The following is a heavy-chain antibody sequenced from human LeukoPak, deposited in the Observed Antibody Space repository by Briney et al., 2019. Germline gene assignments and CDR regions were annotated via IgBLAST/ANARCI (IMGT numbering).Heavy chain of an antibody. CDR1: GGSISSYY. CDR3: ARGKVVAGTPGQSSWDY. J-gene: IGHJ4*02. D-gene: IGHD6-19*01. Sequence: SETLSLTCTVSGGSISSYYRNWIRQPAGKGLEWIGRIHTSGSTNYNPSLKSRITMSVDTSKNQFSLKLSSVTAADTAVYYCARGKVVAGTPGQSSWDYWGQGTLVTVSS. CDR2: IHTSGST. V-gene: IGHV4-4*07.